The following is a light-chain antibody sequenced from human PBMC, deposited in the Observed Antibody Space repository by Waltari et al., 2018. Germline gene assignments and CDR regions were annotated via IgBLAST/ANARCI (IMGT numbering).Light chain of an antibody. V-gene: IGLV1-40*01. CDR2: DNN. J-gene: IGLJ1*01. CDR1: SSNIGAGYD. Sequence: QSVLTQPPSVSGAPGQRVTISCTGSSSNIGAGYDVHWYQQLPGTAPKVLIYDNNKRPSGVPDRFSGAKSGTSASLAITGLQAEDEADYYCQSYDRSLSGSYVFGTGTKVTVL. CDR3: QSYDRSLSGSYV.